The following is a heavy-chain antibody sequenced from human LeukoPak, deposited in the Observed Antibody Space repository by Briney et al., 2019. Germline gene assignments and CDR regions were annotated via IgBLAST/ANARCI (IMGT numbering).Heavy chain of an antibody. Sequence: GASVKVSCKASGYTFTSYGISWVRQAPGQGLEWMGWISAYNGNTNYAQKLPGRVTMTTDTSTSTAYMELRSLRSDDTAVYYCARDVNPPTYYYDSSGYLSDYWGQGTLVTVSS. V-gene: IGHV1-18*01. J-gene: IGHJ4*02. CDR2: ISAYNGNT. CDR3: ARDVNPPTYYYDSSGYLSDY. D-gene: IGHD3-22*01. CDR1: GYTFTSYG.